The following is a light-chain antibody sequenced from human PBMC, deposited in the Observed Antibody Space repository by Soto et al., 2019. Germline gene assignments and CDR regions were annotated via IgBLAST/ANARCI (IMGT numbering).Light chain of an antibody. V-gene: IGKV3-20*01. CDR1: ESVSSNS. J-gene: IGKJ1*01. CDR3: QQYGTSPRT. CDR2: GGS. Sequence: EIVLTQSPGTLSLSPGERATLSCRATESVSSNSLPWYQQKPGQAPRVLIYGGSIRATGIPDRFSGSGSETDFTLTISRLEPEDFAVYSCQQYGTSPRTFGQGTKVEIK.